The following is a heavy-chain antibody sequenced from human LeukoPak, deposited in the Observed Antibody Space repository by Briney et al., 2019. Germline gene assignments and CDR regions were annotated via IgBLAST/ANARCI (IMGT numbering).Heavy chain of an antibody. CDR3: AKFERFSSGSPFDY. CDR2: IRYDGSNK. V-gene: IGHV3-30*02. J-gene: IGHJ4*02. D-gene: IGHD1-26*01. CDR1: GFTFSSYG. Sequence: PGGSLRLSCAASGFTFSSYGMHWVRQAPGKGLEWVAFIRYDGSNKYYADSVKGRFTISRDNSKNTLYLQMNSLRAEDTAVYYCAKFERFSSGSPFDYWGQGTLVTVSS.